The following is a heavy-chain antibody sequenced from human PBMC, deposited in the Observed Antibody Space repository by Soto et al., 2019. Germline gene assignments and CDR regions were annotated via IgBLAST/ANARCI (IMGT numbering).Heavy chain of an antibody. V-gene: IGHV3-23*01. CDR2: ISGSGGST. D-gene: IGHD5-18*01. J-gene: IGHJ6*02. CDR1: GFTFSSYA. Sequence: GGSLGLSCAASGFTFSSYAMSWVRQAPGKGLEWVSAISGSGGSTYYADSVKGRFTISRDNSKNTLYLQMNSLRAEGTAVYYCARDLRIQPSLMDVWGQGTTVTVS. CDR3: ARDLRIQPSLMDV.